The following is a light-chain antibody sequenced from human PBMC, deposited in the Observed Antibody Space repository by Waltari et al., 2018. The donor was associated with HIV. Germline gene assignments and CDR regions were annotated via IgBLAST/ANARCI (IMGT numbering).Light chain of an antibody. CDR1: QGIRNY. CDR3: LQQSTYPYT. J-gene: IGKJ2*01. V-gene: IGKV1-17*01. Sequence: DIQMTQSPSSLAASVGDRVTITCRASQGIRNYLGWYQQKPGKAPKRLIYGASNLQSGVPSRFSGSGSETEFTLTISSLQPEDFATYYCLQQSTYPYTIGQGTKLEIK. CDR2: GAS.